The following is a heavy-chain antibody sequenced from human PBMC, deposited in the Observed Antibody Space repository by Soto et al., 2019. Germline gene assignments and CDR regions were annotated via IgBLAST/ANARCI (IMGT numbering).Heavy chain of an antibody. Sequence: GGSLRLSCAASGFTFDDYAMHWVRQAPGKGLEWVSGISWNSGSIGYADSVKGRFTISRDNAKNSLYLQMNSLRAEDTALYYCAKHAGSWFDYWGQGTLVTVSS. D-gene: IGHD6-13*01. CDR2: ISWNSGSI. J-gene: IGHJ4*02. CDR3: AKHAGSWFDY. CDR1: GFTFDDYA. V-gene: IGHV3-9*01.